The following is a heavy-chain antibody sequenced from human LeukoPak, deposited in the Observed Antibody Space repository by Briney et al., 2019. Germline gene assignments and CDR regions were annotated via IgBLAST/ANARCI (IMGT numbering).Heavy chain of an antibody. CDR2: ISDSGGST. Sequence: GSLRLSCAASGFTFSSYAMTWVRQAPKKGLEWVSDISDSGGSTYYADSVKGRFTISRDNSKNTLYLQMNSLRAEDTAVYYCARGSTYYYGMDVWGQGTTVTVSS. CDR1: GFTFSSYA. V-gene: IGHV3-23*01. CDR3: ARGSTYYYGMDV. J-gene: IGHJ6*02.